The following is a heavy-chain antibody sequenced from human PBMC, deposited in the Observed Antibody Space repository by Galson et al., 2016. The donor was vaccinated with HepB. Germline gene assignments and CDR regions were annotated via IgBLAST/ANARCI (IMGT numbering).Heavy chain of an antibody. J-gene: IGHJ4*02. V-gene: IGHV3-23*01. CDR3: AKEGERALYFES. CDR1: GFPSSGYS. CDR2: ITANGATT. Sequence: SLRLSCAASGFPSSGYSMTWVRQAPGKGLEWVSTITANGATTYYSDSVKGRATVSRDNSKNTVSLQMNGLSAEDTAVYYCAKEGERALYFESWGQGAQVTVSS. D-gene: IGHD2-21*01.